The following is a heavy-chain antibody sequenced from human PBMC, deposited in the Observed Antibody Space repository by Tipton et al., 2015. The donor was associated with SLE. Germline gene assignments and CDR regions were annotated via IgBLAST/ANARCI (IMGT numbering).Heavy chain of an antibody. Sequence: QLVQSGAEVKKPGASVKVSCKASGYSFTGYYIHWVRQAPGQGPEWMGWIIPIFGTANYAQKFQGRVTITTDESTSTGYMELSSLRSEDTAVYYCARGEDIVVITAAIPSAFDIWGQGTMVTVSS. CDR1: GYSFTGYY. V-gene: IGHV1-69*05. CDR2: IIPIFGTA. J-gene: IGHJ3*02. CDR3: ARGEDIVVITAAIPSAFDI. D-gene: IGHD2-2*02.